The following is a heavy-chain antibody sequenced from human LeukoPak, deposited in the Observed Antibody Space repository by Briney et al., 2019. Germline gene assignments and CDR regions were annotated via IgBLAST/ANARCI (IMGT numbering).Heavy chain of an antibody. V-gene: IGHV3-21*01. Sequence: GGSLRLSCAASGFTFSTYWMSWVRQAPGKGLEWVSSISSESSYIYYADSVKGRFTISRDDAKNSLYLQMNSLRAEDTAVYYCARSLGGYSYGYRGMDVWGQGTTVTVSS. CDR1: GFTFSTYW. CDR2: ISSESSYI. D-gene: IGHD5-18*01. J-gene: IGHJ6*02. CDR3: ARSLGGYSYGYRGMDV.